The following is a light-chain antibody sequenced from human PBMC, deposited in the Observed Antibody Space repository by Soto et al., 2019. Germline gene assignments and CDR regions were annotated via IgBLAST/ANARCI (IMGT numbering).Light chain of an antibody. CDR3: QQCGSSPRT. J-gene: IGKJ1*01. CDR1: QNIISNY. Sequence: EIVLTQSPGTLSLSPGEGTTLSCRASQNIISNYLAWYQQKPGQAPRLLIYAASNRAAGVPDRFSGSGSGTDFTLTISRLEPEDFAVYYCQQCGSSPRTFGQGTKVDI. CDR2: AAS. V-gene: IGKV3-20*01.